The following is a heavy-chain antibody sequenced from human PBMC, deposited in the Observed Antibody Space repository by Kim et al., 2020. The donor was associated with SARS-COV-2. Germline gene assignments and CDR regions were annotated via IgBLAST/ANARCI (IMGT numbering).Heavy chain of an antibody. D-gene: IGHD3-10*01. J-gene: IGHJ4*02. V-gene: IGHV4-39*01. Sequence: NPPLKNQVTITVDTSKNQSSLELSSVTAADTAVYYCARHSEYYYGSGSQVWGQGTLVTVSS. CDR3: ARHSEYYYGSGSQV.